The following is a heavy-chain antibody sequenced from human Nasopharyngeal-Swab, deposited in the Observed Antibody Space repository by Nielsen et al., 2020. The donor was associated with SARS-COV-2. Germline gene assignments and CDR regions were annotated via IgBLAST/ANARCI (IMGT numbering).Heavy chain of an antibody. D-gene: IGHD4-17*01. V-gene: IGHV3-33*01. CDR2: IWYDGSNK. CDR3: ARDLATVTTTPGTDV. Sequence: WIRQPPGKGLEWVAVIWYDGSNKYYADSVKGRFTISRDNSKNTLYLQMNSLRAEDTAVYYCARDLATVTTTPGTDVWGQGTTVTVSS. J-gene: IGHJ6*02.